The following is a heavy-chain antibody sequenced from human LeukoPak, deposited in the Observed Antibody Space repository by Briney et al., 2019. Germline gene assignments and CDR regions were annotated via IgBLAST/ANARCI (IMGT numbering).Heavy chain of an antibody. D-gene: IGHD3-22*01. CDR3: ASSTYYYDSSGYYYHDY. Sequence: PGGSLRLSCAASGFTFSSYSMNWVRQAPGKGLEWVSYISSSSSTIYYADSVKGRFTISRDNAKNSLYLQMNSLRAEDTALYYCASSTYYYDSSGYYYHDYWGQGTLVTVSS. J-gene: IGHJ4*02. V-gene: IGHV3-48*01. CDR1: GFTFSSYS. CDR2: ISSSSSTI.